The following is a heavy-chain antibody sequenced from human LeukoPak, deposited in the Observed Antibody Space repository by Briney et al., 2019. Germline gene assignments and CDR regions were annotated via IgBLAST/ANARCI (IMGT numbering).Heavy chain of an antibody. Sequence: GGSLRLSCAASGFSFSSFEMNWVRQAAGTGLEWIPYISTSGTTIYYADSVKGRFTISRDNSKNTLYLQMNSLRTEDTAVYYCARATASRFDYWGQGTLVTVSS. CDR1: GFSFSSFE. CDR3: ARATASRFDY. CDR2: ISTSGTTI. D-gene: IGHD4-17*01. V-gene: IGHV3-48*03. J-gene: IGHJ4*02.